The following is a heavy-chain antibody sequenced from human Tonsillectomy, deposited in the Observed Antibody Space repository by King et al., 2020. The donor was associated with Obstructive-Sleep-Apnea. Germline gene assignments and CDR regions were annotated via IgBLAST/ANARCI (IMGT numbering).Heavy chain of an antibody. CDR3: ARDRVGRDGYNRFDY. V-gene: IGHV4-59*01. CDR2: ISYSGST. D-gene: IGHD5-24*01. Sequence: QLQESGPGLVKPSETLSLTCTVSGGSINSYYWSWIRQSPGKGLEWIGYISYSGSTNYNPSLKSRVTISVDTSKNQFSLKLSSVTAADTAVYYCARDRVGRDGYNRFDYWGQGTLVTVSS. CDR1: GGSINSYY. J-gene: IGHJ4*02.